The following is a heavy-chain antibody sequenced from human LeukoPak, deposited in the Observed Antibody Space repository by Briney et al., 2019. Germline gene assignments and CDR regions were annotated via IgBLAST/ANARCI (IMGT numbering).Heavy chain of an antibody. CDR2: IRSKVYRYAT. Sequence: GGSLRLSCAASGFTFSGSAMHWVRQASGKGLEWVGRIRSKVYRYATAYAASVKGRFTISRDDSKNTAYLQMNSLKTEDTAMYYCTTLGDYGGNSYWGQGTLVTVSS. CDR1: GFTFSGSA. J-gene: IGHJ4*02. CDR3: TTLGDYGGNSY. D-gene: IGHD4-23*01. V-gene: IGHV3-73*01.